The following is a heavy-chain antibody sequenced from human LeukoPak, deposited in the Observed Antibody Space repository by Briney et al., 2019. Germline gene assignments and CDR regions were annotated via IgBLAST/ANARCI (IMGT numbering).Heavy chain of an antibody. CDR3: ARQPVAPDY. CDR1: GGSISSYY. J-gene: IGHJ4*02. D-gene: IGHD6-19*01. CDR2: IHYTGST. Sequence: SETLSLTCTVSGGSISSYYWSWIRQPPGKGLEWIGYIHYTGSTNYNPSLKGRVTMSLDTSKNQFSLKLNSVSAADTAVYYCARQPVAPDYWGQGTLVTVSS. V-gene: IGHV4-59*01.